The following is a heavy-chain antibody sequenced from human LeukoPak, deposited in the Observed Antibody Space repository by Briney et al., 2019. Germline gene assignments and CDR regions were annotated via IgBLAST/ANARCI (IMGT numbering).Heavy chain of an antibody. CDR2: IYHSGDT. D-gene: IGHD3-3*01. J-gene: IGHJ4*01. Sequence: PSETLSLTCAVSGYSISGGYYWGWIRQPPGKGLEWIATIYHSGDTYYNPSLKSRVTISVDTSKNQFSLKLNSVTAADTAVYYCARVAYDFWSGYNPPFYFDYWGHGTPATVSS. V-gene: IGHV4-38-2*01. CDR1: GYSISGGYY. CDR3: ARVAYDFWSGYNPPFYFDY.